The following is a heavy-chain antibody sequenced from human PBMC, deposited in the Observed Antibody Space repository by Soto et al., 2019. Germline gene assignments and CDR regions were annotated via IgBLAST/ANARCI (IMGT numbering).Heavy chain of an antibody. CDR1: GGSFSGYY. CDR2: INHSGST. CDR3: ARGPLDIVVVPAAPPEGDY. Sequence: SETLSLTCAVYGGSFSGYYWSWIRQPPGKGLEWIGEINHSGSTNYNPSLKSRVTISVDTSKNQFSLKLSSVTAADTAVYYCARGPLDIVVVPAAPPEGDYWGQGTLVTVSS. V-gene: IGHV4-34*01. D-gene: IGHD2-2*03. J-gene: IGHJ4*02.